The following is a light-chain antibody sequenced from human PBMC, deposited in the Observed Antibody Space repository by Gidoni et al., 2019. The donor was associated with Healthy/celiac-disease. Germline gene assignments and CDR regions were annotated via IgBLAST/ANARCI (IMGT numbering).Light chain of an antibody. J-gene: IGKJ3*01. Sequence: EVVMMQSPATLSVSPGERATLSCRASQSVSSNLAGYQQKPGQAPRLLIYGASTRATGIPARFSGSGSGTEFTLTISSLQSEDFAVYYCQQYNNWPFTFGPGTKVDIK. CDR3: QQYNNWPFT. CDR2: GAS. V-gene: IGKV3D-15*01. CDR1: QSVSSN.